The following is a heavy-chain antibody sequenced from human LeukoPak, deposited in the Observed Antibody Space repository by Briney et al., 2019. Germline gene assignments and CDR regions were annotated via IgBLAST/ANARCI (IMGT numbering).Heavy chain of an antibody. J-gene: IGHJ6*02. D-gene: IGHD3-3*01. Sequence: GGSLRLSCAASGFTFSSSAMSWVRQAPGKGLEWVSAISNNGGYTYYADSVQGRFTISRDNSKSTLCLQMNSLRAEDTAVYYCARGLYYDFWSGPLDYYGMDVWGQGTTVTVSS. CDR2: ISNNGGYT. CDR3: ARGLYYDFWSGPLDYYGMDV. V-gene: IGHV3-23*01. CDR1: GFTFSSSA.